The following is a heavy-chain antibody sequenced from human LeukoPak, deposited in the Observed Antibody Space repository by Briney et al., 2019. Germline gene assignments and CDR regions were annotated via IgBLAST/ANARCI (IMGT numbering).Heavy chain of an antibody. V-gene: IGHV1-24*01. CDR1: GYTLTEIS. J-gene: IGHJ6*02. CDR2: FDPEDGER. D-gene: IGHD5-24*01. Sequence: ASVKVSCKVSGYTLTEISMHWVRQAPGKGLEWMGGFDPEDGERIYAQKFQGRVTMTEDTSTDTAYMELSSLGSEDTAIYYCARGGYNLYGMDVWGPGTTVTVSS. CDR3: ARGGYNLYGMDV.